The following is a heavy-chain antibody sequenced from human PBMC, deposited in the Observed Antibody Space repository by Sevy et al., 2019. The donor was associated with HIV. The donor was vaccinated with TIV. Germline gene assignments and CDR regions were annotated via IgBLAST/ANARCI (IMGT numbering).Heavy chain of an antibody. CDR3: TRGVTKIIGGGYYFDY. CDR1: GVTFNSYA. D-gene: IGHD3-22*01. CDR2: VIPMFGTT. Sequence: ASVKVSCKASGVTFNSYAFHWVRQAPGQGLEWMGGVIPMFGTTDYEQKFQGRVTISADESTSTVYMEQSSLRSEDTAVYYCTRGVTKIIGGGYYFDYWGQGTLVTVSS. J-gene: IGHJ4*02. V-gene: IGHV1-69*13.